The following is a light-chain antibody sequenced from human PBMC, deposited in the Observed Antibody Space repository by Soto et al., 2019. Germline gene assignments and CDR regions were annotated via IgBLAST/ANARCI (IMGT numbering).Light chain of an antibody. V-gene: IGLV1-40*01. CDR2: GNN. J-gene: IGLJ1*01. CDR1: SSNIGAGYG. Sequence: QPVLTQPPSVSGAPGQRVTMSCTGSSSNIGAGYGVHWYQQVPGTAPKLLIYGNNNRPSGVPDRFSGSKSGTSASLAITGLQAEDEADYYCQSYDSSLSRRVFGTGTKLTVL. CDR3: QSYDSSLSRRV.